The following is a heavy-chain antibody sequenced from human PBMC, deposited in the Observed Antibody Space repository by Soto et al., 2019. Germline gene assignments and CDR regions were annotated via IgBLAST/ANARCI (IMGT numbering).Heavy chain of an antibody. CDR2: ISYDGSNK. CDR3: ASAMDV. CDR1: GFTFSSYA. Sequence: QVQLVESGGGVVQRGRSLRLSCAASGFTFSSYAMNWVRQAPGKGLEWVAVISYDGSNKYYADSVKGRCTISRDNSKNTLYLQTNSLRDEDTAVYYCASAMDVWGQGTRVTVSS. V-gene: IGHV3-30-3*02. J-gene: IGHJ6*02.